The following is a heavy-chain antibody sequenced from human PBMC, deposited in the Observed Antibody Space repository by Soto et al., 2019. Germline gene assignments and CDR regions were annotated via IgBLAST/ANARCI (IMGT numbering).Heavy chain of an antibody. CDR1: GASIRSGGYY. CDR3: ASGQVGATTWFDP. J-gene: IGHJ5*02. V-gene: IGHV4-31*03. Sequence: QLQESGPQLVKPSQTLSLTCTVSGASIRSGGYYWSWIRQDPGKGLEGLGYIYDNGTTYYNPSLKIRVSISRDTSKHQFSLKMTSLTAADTAFYYCASGQVGATTWFDPWGQGTKVTVSS. CDR2: IYDNGTT. D-gene: IGHD1-26*01.